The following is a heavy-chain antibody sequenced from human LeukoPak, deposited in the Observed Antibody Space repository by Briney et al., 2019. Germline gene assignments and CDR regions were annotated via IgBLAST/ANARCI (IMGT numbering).Heavy chain of an antibody. CDR2: IHYSGSS. J-gene: IGHJ5*01. CDR3: ALAPNSNWFDF. V-gene: IGHV4-59*03. Sequence: PSETLSLTCTVSGDSTSNFYWNWIRQSPGKGLEWTGNIHYSGSSVYNPSLKSRGTISIDTSRRQFFLKLNSVTAADTAVYFCALAPNSNWFDFWGPGTLVTVSS. D-gene: IGHD2-8*01. CDR1: GDSTSNFY.